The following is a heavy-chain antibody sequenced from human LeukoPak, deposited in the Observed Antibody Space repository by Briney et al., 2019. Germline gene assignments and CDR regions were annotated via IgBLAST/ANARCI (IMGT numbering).Heavy chain of an antibody. CDR2: ISGSGGST. D-gene: IGHD3-10*01. V-gene: IGHV3-23*01. J-gene: IGHJ4*02. CDR1: GFTFSSYA. Sequence: GGSLILSCAASGFTFSSYAMSWVRQAPGKGLEWVSAISGSGGSTYYADSVKGRFTISRDNSKNTLYLQMNSLRAEDTAVYYCARASNYYYGSGSYYFDYWGQGTLVTVSS. CDR3: ARASNYYYGSGSYYFDY.